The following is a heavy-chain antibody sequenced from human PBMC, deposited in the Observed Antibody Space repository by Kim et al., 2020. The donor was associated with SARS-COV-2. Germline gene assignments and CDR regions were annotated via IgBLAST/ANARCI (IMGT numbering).Heavy chain of an antibody. J-gene: IGHJ4*02. D-gene: IGHD6-13*01. CDR1: GFTFSSYS. CDR2: ISSSSSTI. CDR3: ARISGRIAAAGNPDY. Sequence: GGSLRLSCAASGFTFSSYSMNWVRQAPGKGLEWVSYISSSSSTIYYADSVKGRFTISRDNAKNSLYLQMNSLRDEDTAVYYCARISGRIAAAGNPDYWGQGTLVTVSS. V-gene: IGHV3-48*02.